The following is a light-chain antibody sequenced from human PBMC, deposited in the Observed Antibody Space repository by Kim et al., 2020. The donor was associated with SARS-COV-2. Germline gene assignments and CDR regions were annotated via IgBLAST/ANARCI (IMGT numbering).Light chain of an antibody. V-gene: IGKV4-1*01. CDR1: QSGLDSSNNKND. CDR3: QQYYSTPLT. CDR2: WAS. Sequence: ATINDKASQSGLDSSNNKNDLAWYQQKPGQPPKLLIYWASTRESGVPDRFSGSGSGTDFTLTISSLQAEDVAVYYCQQYYSTPLTFGGGTKVDIK. J-gene: IGKJ4*01.